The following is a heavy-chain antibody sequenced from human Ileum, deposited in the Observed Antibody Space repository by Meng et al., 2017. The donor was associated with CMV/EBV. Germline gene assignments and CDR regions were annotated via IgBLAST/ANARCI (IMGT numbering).Heavy chain of an antibody. CDR3: ARDTFRFLDY. Sequence: GGSLRLSCAASGFTFSTYWMSWVRQAPGKGLEWVAHIKEDGSDTYYVDSVKGRFTISRDNAKNSLYLQMNSLRAEDTAVYLCARDTFRFLDYWGQGTLVTVSS. V-gene: IGHV3-7*01. CDR1: GFTFSTYW. J-gene: IGHJ4*02. CDR2: IKEDGSDT. D-gene: IGHD3-3*01.